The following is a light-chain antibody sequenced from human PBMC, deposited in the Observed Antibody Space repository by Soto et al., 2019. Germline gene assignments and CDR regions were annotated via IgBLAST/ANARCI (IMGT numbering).Light chain of an antibody. CDR2: DNN. V-gene: IGLV1-51*01. Sequence: QSVLTQSPSVSAAPGQKVTISCSGSSSNIGNNYVSWYQQLPGTAPKLLIYDNNKRPSGIPDRFSGSKSGTSGTLDITGLQTGDEADFYCGSWDSSLSAYVFGTGTKVTVL. CDR1: SSNIGNNY. J-gene: IGLJ1*01. CDR3: GSWDSSLSAYV.